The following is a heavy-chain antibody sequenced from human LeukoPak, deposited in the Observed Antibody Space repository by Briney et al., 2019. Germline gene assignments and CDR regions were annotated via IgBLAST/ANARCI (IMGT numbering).Heavy chain of an antibody. J-gene: IGHJ4*02. CDR2: IYYSGST. Sequence: PSETLSLTCTVSGGSISSGGYYWSWIRQHPGKGLEWIGYIYYSGSTYYNPSLKSRVTISVDTSKNQFSLKLSSVTAADTAVYYCARISGDIVVVPAASGPFDYWGQGTLVTVSS. D-gene: IGHD2-2*01. CDR3: ARISGDIVVVPAASGPFDY. V-gene: IGHV4-31*03. CDR1: GGSISSGGYY.